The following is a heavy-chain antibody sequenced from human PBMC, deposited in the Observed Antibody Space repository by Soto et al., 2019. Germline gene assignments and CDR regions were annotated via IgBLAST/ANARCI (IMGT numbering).Heavy chain of an antibody. CDR1: DGSVRSCNYH. D-gene: IGHD6-6*01. J-gene: IGHJ5*01. CDR3: GRERLSCISAPRGIDP. CDR2: ICYSGTA. Sequence: SETLSLTCTVSDGSVRSCNYHWIWIRQPPGKGLEWIGYICYSGTAHYNPSLKGRVTISLDTSRNQFSLNLSSVTAADTAVYYCGRERLSCISAPRGIDPWGQGTLVTVSS. V-gene: IGHV4-61*01.